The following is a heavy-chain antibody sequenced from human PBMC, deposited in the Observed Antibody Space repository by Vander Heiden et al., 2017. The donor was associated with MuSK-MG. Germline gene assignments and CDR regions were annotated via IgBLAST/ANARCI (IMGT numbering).Heavy chain of an antibody. V-gene: IGHV3-23*01. J-gene: IGHJ3*02. CDR2: IGGSGGTT. D-gene: IGHD3-3*01. CDR3: AKGRRDFWSGYDAFDI. Sequence: EVHLFESVGGSVRPGGSLSLPCAASKFTCINYALRWVRQAPGMVLEWVSAIGGSGGTTYYADSVKGRFTISGDNAKNTMYRQMNSPRAEDTAVYYCAKGRRDFWSGYDAFDIWGKGTMVSVSS. CDR1: KFTCINYA.